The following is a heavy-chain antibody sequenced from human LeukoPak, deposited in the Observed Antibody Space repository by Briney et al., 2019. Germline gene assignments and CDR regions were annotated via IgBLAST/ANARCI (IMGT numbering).Heavy chain of an antibody. D-gene: IGHD4-17*01. CDR1: GGSISSYY. CDR2: IYYSGST. CDR3: ASYGDYVHDY. J-gene: IGHJ4*02. Sequence: SETLSLTCTVSGGSISSYYWSWIRQPPGKGLEWIGYIYYSGSTNYNPSLKSRVTISVDTSKNQFSLKLSSVTAADTAVYYCASYGDYVHDYWGQGTLVTVSS. V-gene: IGHV4-59*01.